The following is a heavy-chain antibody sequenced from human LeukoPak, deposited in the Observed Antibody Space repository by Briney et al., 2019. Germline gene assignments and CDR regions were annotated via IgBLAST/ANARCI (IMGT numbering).Heavy chain of an antibody. CDR3: ARGLSGASSFKDPFDI. J-gene: IGHJ3*02. CDR1: GGSFSGYY. D-gene: IGHD3-16*01. V-gene: IGHV4-34*01. Sequence: PSETLSLTCAVYGGSFSGYYWSWIRQPPGKGLEWIGEINHSGSTNYNPSLKSRVTISVDTSKKQFSLKLSSVTAADTAVYYCARGLSGASSFKDPFDIWGQGTMVTVSS. CDR2: INHSGST.